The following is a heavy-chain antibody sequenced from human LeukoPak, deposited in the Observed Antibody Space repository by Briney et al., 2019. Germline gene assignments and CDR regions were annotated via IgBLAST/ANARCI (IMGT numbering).Heavy chain of an antibody. J-gene: IGHJ4*02. CDR2: INHSGST. Sequence: SETLSLTCAVYGGSFSGYYWSWIRQPPGMGLEWIGEINHSGSTNYNPSLKSRVTISVDTSKNQFSLKLSSVTAADTAVYYCASLPFSPYSSGWAHYYFDYWGQGTLVTVSS. D-gene: IGHD6-19*01. CDR3: ASLPFSPYSSGWAHYYFDY. CDR1: GGSFSGYY. V-gene: IGHV4-34*01.